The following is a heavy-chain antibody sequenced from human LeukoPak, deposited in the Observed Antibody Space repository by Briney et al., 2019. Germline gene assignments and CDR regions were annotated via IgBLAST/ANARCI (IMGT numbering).Heavy chain of an antibody. V-gene: IGHV1-69*13. CDR2: IIPIFGTA. CDR3: ARESVAGKRFDP. J-gene: IGHJ5*02. D-gene: IGHD6-19*01. Sequence: SVKVSCKASGGTFSSYAFSWVRQAPGQGLEWMGGIIPIFGTANYAQKFQGRVTITADESTSTAYMELSSLRSEDTAVHYCARESVAGKRFDPWGQGTLVTVSS. CDR1: GGTFSSYA.